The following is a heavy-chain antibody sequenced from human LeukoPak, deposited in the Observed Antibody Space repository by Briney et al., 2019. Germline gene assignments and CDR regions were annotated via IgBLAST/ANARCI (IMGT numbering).Heavy chain of an antibody. CDR2: ISVRRNYI. Sequence: GGSLRLSCLASGYTFSSYSINWVRQAPGKGLEWVSSISVRRNYIYYSDSVRGRFLISRDDARDSLYLQMNSLRAEDTAVYYCVRLRRNSDTSGFYYYYDFWGQGTLVTVSS. V-gene: IGHV3-21*01. CDR3: VRLRRNSDTSGFYYYYDF. CDR1: GYTFSSYS. D-gene: IGHD3-22*01. J-gene: IGHJ4*02.